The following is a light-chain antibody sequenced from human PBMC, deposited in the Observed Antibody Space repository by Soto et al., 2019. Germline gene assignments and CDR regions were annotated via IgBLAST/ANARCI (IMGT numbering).Light chain of an antibody. CDR2: RAS. Sequence: EKVMTQSPVTLSMSPGESATLSCRASQSISNNLAWYHQKPGQAPRLLIYRASTRATGIPARFSGSGSGTEFTLTISSLQPEDFAIYYCQQYDAWPYTFGQGTKLEI. CDR3: QQYDAWPYT. V-gene: IGKV3-15*01. CDR1: QSISNN. J-gene: IGKJ2*01.